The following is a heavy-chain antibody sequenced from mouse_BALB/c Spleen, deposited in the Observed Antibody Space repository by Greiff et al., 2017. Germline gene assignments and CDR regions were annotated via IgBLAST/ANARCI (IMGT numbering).Heavy chain of an antibody. CDR3: ARHTQVRDYFDY. D-gene: IGHD2-14*01. CDR1: GFTFSSYG. Sequence: EVQLVESGGDLVKPGGSLKLSCAASGFTFSSYGMSWVRQTPDKRLEWVATISSGGSYTYYPDSVKGRFTISRDNAKNTLYLQMSSLKSEDTAMYYCARHTQVRDYFDYWGQGTTLTVSS. CDR2: ISSGGSYT. V-gene: IGHV5-6*01. J-gene: IGHJ2*01.